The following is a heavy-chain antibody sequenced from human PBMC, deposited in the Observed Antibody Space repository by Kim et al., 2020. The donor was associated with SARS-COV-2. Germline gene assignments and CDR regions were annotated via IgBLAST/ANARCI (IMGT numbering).Heavy chain of an antibody. CDR2: IHYSAST. D-gene: IGHD3-10*01. V-gene: IGHV4-39*01. J-gene: IGHJ5*01. CDR1: GDSIINNRYY. Sequence: SETLSLTCTVSGDSIINNRYYWGWIRQSPGKGLEWIGSIHYSASTYYNPSLKSRVTMSVDTSSNQFSLRVNSVTAADTAVYYCARRTDASESFYSFDSGGQGTLVTVSS. CDR3: ARRTDASESFYSFDS.